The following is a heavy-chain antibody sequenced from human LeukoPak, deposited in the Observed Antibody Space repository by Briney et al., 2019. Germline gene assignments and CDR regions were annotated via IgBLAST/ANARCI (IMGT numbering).Heavy chain of an antibody. J-gene: IGHJ4*02. CDR2: IFHRGST. Sequence: SETLSLTCTVSNGSISGGGYYWSWIRQHPGKGLEWIGYIFHRGSTYYNPSLQSQVTVSVDTSQNQFSLKLASVTAADTAVYYGARYRAAAGKRGVYFDYWGQGTLVTVSS. D-gene: IGHD6-19*01. CDR1: NGSISGGGYY. V-gene: IGHV4-31*01. CDR3: ARYRAAAGKRGVYFDY.